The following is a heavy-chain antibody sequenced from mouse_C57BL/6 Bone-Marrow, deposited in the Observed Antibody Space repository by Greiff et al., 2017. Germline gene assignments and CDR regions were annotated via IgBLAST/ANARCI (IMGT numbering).Heavy chain of an antibody. Sequence: QVQLQQSGAELVKPGASVKLSCKASGYTFTSYWMQWVKQRPGQGLEWIGEIYPSDSYTNYNQKFKGKATLTVDTSSSTAYMQLSSLTSEDAAVYYCARDDYARFAYWGQGTLVTVSA. CDR1: GYTFTSYW. CDR2: IYPSDSYT. V-gene: IGHV1-50*01. D-gene: IGHD2-4*01. J-gene: IGHJ3*01. CDR3: ARDDYARFAY.